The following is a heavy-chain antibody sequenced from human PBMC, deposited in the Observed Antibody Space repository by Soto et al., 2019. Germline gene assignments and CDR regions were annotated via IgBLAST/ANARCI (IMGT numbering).Heavy chain of an antibody. J-gene: IGHJ4*02. CDR2: IYYSGST. CDR1: GGSISSGGYY. Sequence: ETLSLTCTVSGGSISSGGYYWSWIRQHPGKGLEWIGYIYYSGSTNYNPSLKSRVTISVDTSKNQFSLKLSSVTAADTAVYYCARRYGGNLDYWGQGTLVTVSS. D-gene: IGHD1-26*01. V-gene: IGHV4-61*08. CDR3: ARRYGGNLDY.